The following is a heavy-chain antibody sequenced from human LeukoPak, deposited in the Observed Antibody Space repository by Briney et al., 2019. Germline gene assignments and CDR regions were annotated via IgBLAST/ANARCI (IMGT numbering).Heavy chain of an antibody. CDR2: IYYSGST. CDR1: GGSISSGGYS. CDR3: ARASIYCSGGSCYRGPFDY. Sequence: SETLSLTCAVSGGSISSGGYSWSWLRQPPGKGLEWIGYIYYSGSTYYNPSLKSRVTISVDTSKNQFSLKLSSVTAADTAVYYCARASIYCSGGSCYRGPFDYWGQGTLVTVSS. V-gene: IGHV4-30-4*07. D-gene: IGHD2-15*01. J-gene: IGHJ4*02.